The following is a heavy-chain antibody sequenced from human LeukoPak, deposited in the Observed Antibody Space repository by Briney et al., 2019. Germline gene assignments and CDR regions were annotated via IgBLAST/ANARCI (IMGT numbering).Heavy chain of an antibody. V-gene: IGHV3-66*01. D-gene: IGHD2-15*01. CDR3: ASDSYSPEYFQH. CDR2: IYSGGST. J-gene: IGHJ1*01. CDR1: GFSGSNNY. Sequence: VGSLRLSCAASGFSGSNNYMSWVLQAPGKGLEWVSVIYSGGSTFYADSVKGRFTISRDNSKNTLYLQMNSLRAEDTAVYYCASDSYSPEYFQHWGQGTLVTVSS.